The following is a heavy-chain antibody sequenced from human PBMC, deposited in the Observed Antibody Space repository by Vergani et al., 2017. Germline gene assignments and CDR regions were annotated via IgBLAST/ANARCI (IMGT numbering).Heavy chain of an antibody. Sequence: QVQLVQSGAEVKKPGSSVKVSCKASGGTFTSYAISWVRQAPGQGLEWMGWIIPIFGTANYAQKFQGRVTITADKSPSTAYMELSSLRSEDTAVYYCAGDRMVRGVIIGGVDYWGQGTLVTVSS. V-gene: IGHV1-69*06. CDR1: GGTFTSYA. CDR3: AGDRMVRGVIIGGVDY. CDR2: IIPIFGTA. J-gene: IGHJ4*02. D-gene: IGHD3-10*01.